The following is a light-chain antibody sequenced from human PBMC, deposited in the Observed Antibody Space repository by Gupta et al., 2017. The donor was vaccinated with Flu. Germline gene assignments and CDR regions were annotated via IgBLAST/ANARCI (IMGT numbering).Light chain of an antibody. CDR1: QSVSTY. CDR3: QKRSNWPPYT. J-gene: IGKJ2*01. CDR2: DAS. V-gene: IGKV3-11*01. Sequence: EIELTQSPATLSLSPAERATLSCRASQSVSTYLAWYQKKPGQAPRLLIYDASNRATGIPARFSGSGSGTNFTLTISSLEPEDFAVYYCQKRSNWPPYTFGQGTRLEI.